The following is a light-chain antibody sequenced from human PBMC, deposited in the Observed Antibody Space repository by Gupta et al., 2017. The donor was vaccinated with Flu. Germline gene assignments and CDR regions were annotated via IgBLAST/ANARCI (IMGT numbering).Light chain of an antibody. CDR1: SLRDSY. CDR3: NSRDSTDNHQAV. V-gene: IGLV3-19*01. J-gene: IGLJ3*02. CDR2: AKD. Sequence: SSDLTQDPAVSVALGQAVRLTCHGDSLRDSYASWYQQKPGQATVLVIYAKDIRPSGTPDRFPGSSSGNTASLTITGAQAEDEADYYCNSRDSTDNHQAVFGGGTKLTVL.